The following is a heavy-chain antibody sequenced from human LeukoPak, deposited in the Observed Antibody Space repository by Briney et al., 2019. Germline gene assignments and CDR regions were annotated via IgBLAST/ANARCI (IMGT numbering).Heavy chain of an antibody. CDR3: ASMGIAVAGWNTYYFDY. Sequence: SVKVSCKASGGTFSSYTIGWVRQAPGQGLEWMGRIIPILGIANYAQKFQGRVTITADKSTSTAYMELSSLRSEDTAVYYCASMGIAVAGWNTYYFDYWGQGTLVTVSS. CDR2: IIPILGIA. V-gene: IGHV1-69*02. D-gene: IGHD6-19*01. J-gene: IGHJ4*02. CDR1: GGTFSSYT.